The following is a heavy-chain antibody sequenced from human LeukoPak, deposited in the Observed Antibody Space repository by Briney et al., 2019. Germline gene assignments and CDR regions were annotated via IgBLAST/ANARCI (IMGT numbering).Heavy chain of an antibody. CDR2: IYTSGST. J-gene: IGHJ3*02. CDR3: ARGGGWELLLDDAFDI. Sequence: SETLSLTCTVSGGSISSYYWSWIRQPAGKGLEWIGRIYTSGSTNYNPSLKSRVTMSVDTSMNQFSLKLSSVTAADTAVYYCARGGGWELLLDDAFDIWGQGTMVTVSS. CDR1: GGSISSYY. V-gene: IGHV4-4*07. D-gene: IGHD1-26*01.